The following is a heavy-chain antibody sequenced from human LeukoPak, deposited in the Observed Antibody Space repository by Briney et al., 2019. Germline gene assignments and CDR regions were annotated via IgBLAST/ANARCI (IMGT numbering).Heavy chain of an antibody. CDR3: ARGGIAVAAPQGKNDY. CDR2: INPNSGGT. Sequence: ASVKVSCKASGYTFTGYYMHWVRQAPGQGLEWMGWINPNSGGTNYAQKFQGRVTMTRDTSISTAYMELSRLRSDDTAVYYCARGGIAVAAPQGKNDYRGQGTLVTVSS. J-gene: IGHJ4*02. D-gene: IGHD6-19*01. V-gene: IGHV1-2*02. CDR1: GYTFTGYY.